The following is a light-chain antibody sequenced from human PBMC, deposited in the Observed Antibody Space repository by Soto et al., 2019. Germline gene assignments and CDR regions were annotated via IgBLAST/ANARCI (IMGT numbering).Light chain of an antibody. CDR2: GAS. CDR3: QQFGLSPT. J-gene: IGKJ4*01. V-gene: IGKV3-20*01. CDR1: QTISSTF. Sequence: EIVLTQSAGTLSLSPGERATLSCRASQTISSTFLAWYRQRPGQAPRLLIYGASSRATGIPDRFSGSGSGTVFTLTISRLAPEVFAVYYCQQFGLSPTFGGGTKVDIK.